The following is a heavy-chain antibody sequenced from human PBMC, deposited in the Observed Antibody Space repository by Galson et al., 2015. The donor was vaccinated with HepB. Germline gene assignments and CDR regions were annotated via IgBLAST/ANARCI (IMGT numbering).Heavy chain of an antibody. J-gene: IGHJ6*02. V-gene: IGHV3-33*08. CDR1: GFTFSSYG. CDR2: IWYEGSNK. D-gene: IGHD6-13*01. CDR3: ARGGETSSSWYRVDYYYYGMDV. Sequence: APGFTFSSYGMHWVRRAPGKGLEWVAVIWYEGSNKYYADSVKSRFTISRDNSKNTLNLQMNSLRAEDTAVYYCARGGETSSSWYRVDYYYYGMDVWGQGTTVTVSS.